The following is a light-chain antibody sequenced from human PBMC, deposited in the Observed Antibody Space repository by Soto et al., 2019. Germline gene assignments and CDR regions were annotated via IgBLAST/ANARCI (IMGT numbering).Light chain of an antibody. CDR3: ISYTRSSTPYV. Sequence: QSALTQPASVSGSPGQSITISCTGASSDVGAYNYVSWYQLNPGKAPKLLIYDVSNRPSGVSNRFSGSKSGNTASLTISGLQDEDEADYYCISYTRSSTPYVFGTGTKLTVL. V-gene: IGLV2-14*01. CDR1: SSDVGAYNY. CDR2: DVS. J-gene: IGLJ1*01.